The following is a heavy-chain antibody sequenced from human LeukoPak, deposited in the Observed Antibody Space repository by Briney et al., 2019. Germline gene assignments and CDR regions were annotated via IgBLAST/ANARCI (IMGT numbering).Heavy chain of an antibody. V-gene: IGHV4-31*03. Sequence: SQTLSLTCTVSGGSVSSGGYYWSWIRQHPGKGLEWIGYIYYSGSTYYNPSLKSRVTISVDTSKNQFSLKLSSVTAADTAVYYCARELLSDRYFDYWGQGTLVTVSS. CDR2: IYYSGST. CDR1: GGSVSSGGYY. CDR3: ARELLSDRYFDY. J-gene: IGHJ4*02. D-gene: IGHD2/OR15-2a*01.